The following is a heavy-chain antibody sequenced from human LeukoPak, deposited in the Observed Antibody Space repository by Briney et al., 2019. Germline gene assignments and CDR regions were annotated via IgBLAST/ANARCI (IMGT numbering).Heavy chain of an antibody. J-gene: IGHJ2*01. V-gene: IGHV3-33*01. Sequence: GWSLRLCCAASGFTFSSYGMHWVRQAPGNGLEWVAVIWDDASNKYYADCVKGRFTISRDNSKNTLYLQMNSLRAEDTAVYYCARGGTYAYFDLWGRGTLVTVSS. D-gene: IGHD1-26*01. CDR3: ARGGTYAYFDL. CDR1: GFTFSSYG. CDR2: IWDDASNK.